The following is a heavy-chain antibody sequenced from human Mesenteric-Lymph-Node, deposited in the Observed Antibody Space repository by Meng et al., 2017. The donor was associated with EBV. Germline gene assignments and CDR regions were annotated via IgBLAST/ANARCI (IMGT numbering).Heavy chain of an antibody. CDR2: INTKTGKA. Sequence: VQCVHSGYELGKPETAVRESCSPSGTNFTNHAMRWMRQEPGEWLEWMGWINTKTGKATYAQGFRGRIAIFLDSSVNTVFMQMTYLEAEDSSLYYGARYGFASACTRVWFDPWGQGTLVTVSS. J-gene: IGHJ5*02. D-gene: IGHD6-13*01. CDR3: ARYGFASACTRVWFDP. CDR1: GTNFTNHA. V-gene: IGHV7-4-1*02.